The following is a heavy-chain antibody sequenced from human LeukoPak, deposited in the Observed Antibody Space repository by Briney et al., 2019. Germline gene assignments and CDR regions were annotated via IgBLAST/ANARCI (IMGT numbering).Heavy chain of an antibody. V-gene: IGHV3-30*03. J-gene: IGHJ4*02. CDR3: ARDRAWNYFDY. CDR2: ISNDGSRK. Sequence: PGGSLRLSCAPSGFTFSRRGMHWVRQAPGKGLEWVAIISNDGSRKYYAHAVEGRFTISRDNSKNTLYLQMDSLRAEDTAVYYCARDRAWNYFDYWGQGTLVTVSS. CDR1: GFTFSRRG. D-gene: IGHD3-3*01.